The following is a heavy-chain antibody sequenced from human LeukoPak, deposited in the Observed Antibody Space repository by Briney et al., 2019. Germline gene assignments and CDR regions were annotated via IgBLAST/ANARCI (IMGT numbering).Heavy chain of an antibody. CDR2: INPSGGST. CDR1: GYTFTSYY. J-gene: IGHJ4*02. V-gene: IGHV1-46*01. CDR3: ARARRGVEMATIFDF. Sequence: ASVKVSCKASGYTFTSYYMHWVRQAPGQGLEWMGIINPSGGSTSYAQKFQGRVTMTRDTSTSTVYMELRSLRSDDTAVYYCARARRGVEMATIFDFWGQGTLVTVSS. D-gene: IGHD5-24*01.